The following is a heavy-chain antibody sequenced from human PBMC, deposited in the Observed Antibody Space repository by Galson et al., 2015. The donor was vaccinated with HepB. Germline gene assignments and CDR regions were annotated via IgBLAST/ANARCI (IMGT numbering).Heavy chain of an antibody. CDR3: ARDPIVWFGTHGDY. J-gene: IGHJ4*02. D-gene: IGHD3-10*01. CDR1: GFKFSSYN. Sequence: SLRLSCAASGFKFSSYNMHWVRQAPGKGLEWVSYISSGSNIYYADSVKGRFTISRDNAKNSLYLQMNSLRAEDTAVYYCARDPIVWFGTHGDYWGQGTLVTVSS. V-gene: IGHV3-21*01. CDR2: ISSGSNI.